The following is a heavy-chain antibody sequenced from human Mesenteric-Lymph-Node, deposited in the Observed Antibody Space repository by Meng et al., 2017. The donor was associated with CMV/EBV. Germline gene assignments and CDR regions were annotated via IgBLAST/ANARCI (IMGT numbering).Heavy chain of an antibody. V-gene: IGHV4-59*11. Sequence: SETLSLTCTVSGDSISPHYWSWIRQPPGKGLEWIGYRYYSGITNYNPSFKSRVTISIDSSTNQFSLKLSSVTAADTAVYFCSKNLIGGDVWGQGTTVTVSS. CDR3: SKNLIGGDV. CDR2: RYYSGIT. D-gene: IGHD3-22*01. CDR1: GDSISPHY. J-gene: IGHJ6*02.